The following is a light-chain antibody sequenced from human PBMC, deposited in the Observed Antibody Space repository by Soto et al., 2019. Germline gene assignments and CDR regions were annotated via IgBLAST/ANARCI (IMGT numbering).Light chain of an antibody. CDR1: SDDIGANNY. Sequence: QSALTQPASVSGSPGQSITISCTGTSDDIGANNYVSWYQHHPGKAPKIWIYEAANRPSGISHRFSGSKSGNTASLTISGLQAEAEADYCCTSYTSASTLVFGGGTKLTVL. CDR3: TSYTSASTLV. CDR2: EAA. V-gene: IGLV2-14*01. J-gene: IGLJ2*01.